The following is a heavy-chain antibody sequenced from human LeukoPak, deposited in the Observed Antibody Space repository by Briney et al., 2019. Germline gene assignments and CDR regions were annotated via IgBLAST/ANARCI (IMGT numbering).Heavy chain of an antibody. CDR2: IHYTGST. CDR3: ARGRYSAGDNWFDP. V-gene: IGHV4-59*01. Sequence: SETLSLTCTVSGGSITSSYWSWIWQSPGKGLEWIGYIHYTGSTNYNPSLKSRVTMLIDTSKNQFSLKLSSVTAADTAVYYCARGRYSAGDNWFDPWGQGTLVTVSS. D-gene: IGHD3-9*01. CDR1: GGSITSSY. J-gene: IGHJ5*02.